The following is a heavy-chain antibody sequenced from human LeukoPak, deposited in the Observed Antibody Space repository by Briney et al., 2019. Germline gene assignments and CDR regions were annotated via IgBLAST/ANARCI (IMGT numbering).Heavy chain of an antibody. D-gene: IGHD5-12*01. CDR3: AKEYSGYDFDY. CDR2: TSGSGANT. CDR1: GFTFSSYD. V-gene: IGHV3-23*01. J-gene: IGHJ4*02. Sequence: GGSLRLSCAASGFTFSSYDMSWVRQAPGKGLEWVAATSGSGANTYYADSVKGRFTISRDNSQNTLYLQMDSLRAEDTAVYYCAKEYSGYDFDYWGQGTLVTVSS.